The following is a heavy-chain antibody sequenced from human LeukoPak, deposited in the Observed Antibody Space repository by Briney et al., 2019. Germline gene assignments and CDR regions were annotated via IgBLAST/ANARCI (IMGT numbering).Heavy chain of an antibody. V-gene: IGHV3-23*01. D-gene: IGHD6-13*01. CDR3: ARTRLIAAAGPFDP. Sequence: GGSLRLSCAASGFTFSSYGMSWVRQAPGKGLEWVSAISGSGGSTYYADSVKGRFTISRDNAKNSLYLQMNSLRAEDTAVYYCARTRLIAAAGPFDPWGQGTLVTVSS. CDR1: GFTFSSYG. J-gene: IGHJ5*02. CDR2: ISGSGGST.